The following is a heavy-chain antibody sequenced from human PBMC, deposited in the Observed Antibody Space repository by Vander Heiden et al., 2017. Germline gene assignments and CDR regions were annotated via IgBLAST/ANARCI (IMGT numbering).Heavy chain of an antibody. CDR1: GNTFTGYY. CDR2: INPNSGGT. Sequence: QVQLVQSGAEVRKPGASVKVSCTASGNTFTGYYMHWVRQAPGQGLEWMGWINPNSGGTNYAQKFQGRVTMTRDTSISTAYMELSRLRSDDTAVYYCAATYYYDSSGWRFFDYWGQGTLVTVSS. J-gene: IGHJ4*02. CDR3: AATYYYDSSGWRFFDY. V-gene: IGHV1-2*02. D-gene: IGHD3-22*01.